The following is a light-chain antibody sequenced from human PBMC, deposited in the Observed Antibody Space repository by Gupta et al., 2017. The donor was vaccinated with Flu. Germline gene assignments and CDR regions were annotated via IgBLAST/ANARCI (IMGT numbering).Light chain of an antibody. CDR3: SAYGGTSSLGV. CDR2: EVS. V-gene: IGLV2-14*01. Sequence: ISCTETNSVIVSYNYVSWYQQPPGKAPNLILYEVSNRPSGISHRFSGSKSVNTAYLTISGLQSDDEADYYCSAYGGTSSLGVFGGGTRLTVL. J-gene: IGLJ3*02. CDR1: NSVIVSYNY.